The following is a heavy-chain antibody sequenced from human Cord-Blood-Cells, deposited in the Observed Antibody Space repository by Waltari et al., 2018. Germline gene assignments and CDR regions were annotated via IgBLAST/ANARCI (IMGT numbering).Heavy chain of an antibody. V-gene: IGHV3-23*01. D-gene: IGHD6-13*01. CDR1: GFTFSSYA. CDR3: AKDRAAAGKAEYFQH. J-gene: IGHJ1*01. CDR2: ISGSGGST. Sequence: EVQLLESGGGLVQPGGSLRLSCAASGFTFSSYAMSWVRQAPGKGLGWVSAISGSGGSTYYADSVKGRFTISRDNSKNTLYLQMNSLRAEDTAVYYCAKDRAAAGKAEYFQHWGQGTLVTVSS.